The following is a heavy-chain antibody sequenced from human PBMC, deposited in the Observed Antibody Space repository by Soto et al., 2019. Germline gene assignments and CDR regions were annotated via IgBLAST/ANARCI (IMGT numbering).Heavy chain of an antibody. CDR2: ISGSGGST. J-gene: IGHJ6*03. CDR3: ARNQSYYDFWSTHYYYYMDV. CDR1: GFTFSSYA. Sequence: GGSLRLSCAASGFTFSSYAMSWVRQAPGKGLEWVSAISGSGGSTYYADSVKGRFTISRDNSKNTLYLQMNSLRAEDTAVYYCARNQSYYDFWSTHYYYYMDVWGKGTTVTVSS. D-gene: IGHD3-3*01. V-gene: IGHV3-23*01.